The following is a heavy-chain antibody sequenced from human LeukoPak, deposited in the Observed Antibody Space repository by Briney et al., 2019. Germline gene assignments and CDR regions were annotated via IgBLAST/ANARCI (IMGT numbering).Heavy chain of an antibody. V-gene: IGHV4-4*02. J-gene: IGHJ6*02. Sequence: PSETLSLTCAVSGGSISSSNWWSWVRQPPGKGLEWIGEINHSGSTNYNPSLKSRVTISVDTSKNQFSLKLSSVTAADTAVYYCARESPYYYYGMDVWGQGTTVTVSS. CDR3: ARESPYYYYGMDV. CDR1: GGSISSSNW. CDR2: INHSGST.